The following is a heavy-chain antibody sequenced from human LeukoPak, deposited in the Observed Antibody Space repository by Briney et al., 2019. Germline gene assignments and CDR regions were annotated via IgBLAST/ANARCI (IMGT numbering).Heavy chain of an antibody. CDR1: GGSFSGYY. Sequence: SDTLSLTCAVYGGSFSGYYWSWIRQPPGKGLEWIGEINHSGSTNYNPPLKSRVTISVDTSKNQFSLKLSSVTAADTAVYYCARGRATRNSSSWPLDYWGQGTLVTVSS. V-gene: IGHV4-34*01. CDR2: INHSGST. CDR3: ARGRATRNSSSWPLDY. J-gene: IGHJ4*02. D-gene: IGHD6-13*01.